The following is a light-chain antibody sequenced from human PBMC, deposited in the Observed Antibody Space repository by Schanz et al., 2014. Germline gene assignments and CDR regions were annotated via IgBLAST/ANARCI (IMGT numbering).Light chain of an antibody. Sequence: QSVLTQPPSVSEAPGQRVTISCTGSSSNIGAGYDVHWYQQLPGTAPKLLIYGNSNRPSGVPDRFSGSKSGTSASLAISGLRSEDEADYYCAAWDDSLSVRVFGGGTKLTVL. J-gene: IGLJ3*02. CDR3: AAWDDSLSVRV. V-gene: IGLV1-40*01. CDR1: SSNIGAGYD. CDR2: GNS.